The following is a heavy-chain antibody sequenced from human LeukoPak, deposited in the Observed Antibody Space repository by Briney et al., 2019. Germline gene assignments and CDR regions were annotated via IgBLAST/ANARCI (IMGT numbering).Heavy chain of an antibody. V-gene: IGHV1-46*01. D-gene: IGHD3-10*01. CDR1: GYSLTNFY. J-gene: IGHJ5*01. Sequence: ASVKVSCKASGYSLTNFYIHWVRQAPGQGLEWMGIINPSGGSTNYAQKFQGRVTMTSDTSASTVYMDLSSLRSEDTAIYYCARDKSSANWLDSWGQGTLVTVSS. CDR2: INPSGGST. CDR3: ARDKSSANWLDS.